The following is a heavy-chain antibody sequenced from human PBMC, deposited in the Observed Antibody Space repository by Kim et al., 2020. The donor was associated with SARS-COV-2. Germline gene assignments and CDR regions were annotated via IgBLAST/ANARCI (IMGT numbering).Heavy chain of an antibody. CDR3: VAGTGGY. V-gene: IGHV3-13*01. D-gene: IGHD6-19*01. Sequence: GGSLRLSCAASGFTFGSYDMHWVRQATGKGLEWVSAIGTFGDTYYPGSVKGRFTISRENAKNSLYLQMSSLSAGDTAVYYCVAGTGGYWGQGTLVTVSP. CDR2: IGTFGDT. CDR1: GFTFGSYD. J-gene: IGHJ4*02.